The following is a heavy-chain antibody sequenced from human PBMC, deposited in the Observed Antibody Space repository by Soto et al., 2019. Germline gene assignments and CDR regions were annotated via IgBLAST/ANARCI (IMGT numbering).Heavy chain of an antibody. V-gene: IGHV3-33*01. Sequence: ESGGGVVQPGRSLRLSCAASGFTFSSYGMHWVRQAPGKGMEWVAVIWYDGSNKYYVESVKGRFTISRDNSKNTLYLQMNRLRAEDTAVYYCARSPSGWDDWYFVLWGRGTLVTVSS. J-gene: IGHJ2*01. D-gene: IGHD6-19*01. CDR1: GFTFSSYG. CDR2: IWYDGSNK. CDR3: ARSPSGWDDWYFVL.